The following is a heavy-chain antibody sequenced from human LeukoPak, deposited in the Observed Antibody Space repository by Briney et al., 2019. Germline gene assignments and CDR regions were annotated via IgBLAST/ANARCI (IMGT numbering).Heavy chain of an antibody. CDR3: ARDRAYYYDSSGYYNSAFDI. CDR2: INPNSGGT. J-gene: IGHJ3*02. CDR1: GYTFTGYY. Sequence: ASVKVSCKASGYTFTGYYMHWVRQAPGQGLEWMGRINPNSGGTNYAQKFQGRVTMTRDTSISTAYMELSRLRSDDTAVYYCARDRAYYYDSSGYYNSAFDIWGQGTMVTASS. V-gene: IGHV1-2*06. D-gene: IGHD3-22*01.